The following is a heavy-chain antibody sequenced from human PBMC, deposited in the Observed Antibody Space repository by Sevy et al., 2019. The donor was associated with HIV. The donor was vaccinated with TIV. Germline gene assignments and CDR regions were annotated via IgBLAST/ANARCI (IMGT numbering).Heavy chain of an antibody. J-gene: IGHJ6*02. V-gene: IGHV4-4*07. CDR2: IDTSGST. CDR1: GGSISSYY. CDR3: ARDSPYYALWSGFLPLDV. Sequence: WETLSLTCTVSGGSISSYYWSWIQQPAGKELEWIGRIDTSGSTNYNPSLKSRVTMSVDTSKNQFSLKLSSVTAADTGVYYCARDSPYYALWSGFLPLDVWGQGTTVTVSS. D-gene: IGHD3-3*01.